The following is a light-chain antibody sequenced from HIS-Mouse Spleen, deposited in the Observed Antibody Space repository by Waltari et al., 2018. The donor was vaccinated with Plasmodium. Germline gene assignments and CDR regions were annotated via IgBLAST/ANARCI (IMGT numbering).Light chain of an antibody. CDR3: QQYYSTPLT. CDR1: QSVLYSSNNKNY. CDR2: WAS. Sequence: DIVMTQSPDSLAVSLGERATINCKSSQSVLYSSNNKNYLAWYQQKPGQPPNLLIYWASTLESGVPDRFSGSGSGTDFTLTSSSLQAEDVAVYYCQQYYSTPLTFGGGTKVEIK. J-gene: IGKJ4*01. V-gene: IGKV4-1*01.